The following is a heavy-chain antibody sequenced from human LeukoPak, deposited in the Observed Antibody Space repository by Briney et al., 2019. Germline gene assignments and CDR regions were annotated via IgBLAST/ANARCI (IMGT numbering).Heavy chain of an antibody. D-gene: IGHD3-10*01. CDR2: IYSGGST. V-gene: IGHV3-53*01. CDR3: ARESYGSGSYSYFDY. Sequence: GRSLRLSCAASGFTVSSNYMSWVRQAPGKGLEWVSVIYSGGSTYYADSVKGRFTISRDNSKNTLYLQMNSLRAEDTAVYYCARESYGSGSYSYFDYWGQGTLVTVSS. J-gene: IGHJ4*02. CDR1: GFTVSSNY.